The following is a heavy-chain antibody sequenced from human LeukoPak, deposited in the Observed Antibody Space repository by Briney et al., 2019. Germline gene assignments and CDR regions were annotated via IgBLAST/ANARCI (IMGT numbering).Heavy chain of an antibody. CDR3: ARQPGGGFDY. CDR2: IYYSGST. J-gene: IGHJ4*02. CDR1: GGSISSSSYY. V-gene: IGHV4-39*01. Sequence: SETLSLTCTVSGGSISSSSYYWGWVRQPPGKGLEWIGSIYYSGSTYYNPSLKSRVTISVATSKNQFSLKLSSVTAADTAVYYCARQPGGGFDYWGQGTLVTVSS. D-gene: IGHD3-16*01.